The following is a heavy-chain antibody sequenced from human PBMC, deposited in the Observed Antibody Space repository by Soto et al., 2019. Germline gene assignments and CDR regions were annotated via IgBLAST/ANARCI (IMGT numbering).Heavy chain of an antibody. Sequence: QVHLVESGGGVVQPGGSLRLSCAASGFTFSSYAIHWVRQAPGEGLEWVAIIWFDGSNKYYADSVKGRFSISRDNSNNTLFLQMDGLRAEDTAVYYCARGQLPAASAYFDFWGQGTLVIVSS. CDR3: ARGQLPAASAYFDF. CDR1: GFTFSSYA. D-gene: IGHD2-15*01. J-gene: IGHJ4*02. V-gene: IGHV3-33*01. CDR2: IWFDGSNK.